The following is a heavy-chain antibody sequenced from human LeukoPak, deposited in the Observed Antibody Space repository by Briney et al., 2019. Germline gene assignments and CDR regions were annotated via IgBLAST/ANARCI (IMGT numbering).Heavy chain of an antibody. D-gene: IGHD6-19*01. Sequence: ASVKVSCKASGYTFTGYYMHWVRQAPGQGLEWMGWINPNSGGTNYAQKFQGRVTMTRDTSISTAYMELSRLRSDDTAVFYRARAEYSSGWYFDYWGQGTLVTVSS. CDR3: ARAEYSSGWYFDY. J-gene: IGHJ4*02. CDR2: INPNSGGT. V-gene: IGHV1-2*02. CDR1: GYTFTGYY.